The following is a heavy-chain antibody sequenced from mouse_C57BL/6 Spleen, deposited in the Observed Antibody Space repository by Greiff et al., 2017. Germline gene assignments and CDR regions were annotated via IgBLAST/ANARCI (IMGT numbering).Heavy chain of an antibody. CDR2: IDPSDSYT. D-gene: IGHD3-2*02. V-gene: IGHV1-69*01. J-gene: IGHJ4*01. Sequence: VQLQQPGAELVMPGASVKLSCKASGYTFTSYWMHWVKQRPGQGLEWIGEIDPSDSYTNYNQKFKGKSTLTVDKSSSTAYMQLSSLTSADSAVYYCARSGSSGYRAMDYWGQGTSVTVSS. CDR3: ARSGSSGYRAMDY. CDR1: GYTFTSYW.